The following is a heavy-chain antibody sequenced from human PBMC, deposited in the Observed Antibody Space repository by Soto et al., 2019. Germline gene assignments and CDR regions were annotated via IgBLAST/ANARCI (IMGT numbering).Heavy chain of an antibody. D-gene: IGHD3-9*01. Sequence: GGSLRLSCAASGFNFNYYPIHWVRQAPGKGLEWVALISYDGSHEYYADSVKGRFSLSRDTSKNTVYLQVTGLRVDDTAVYYCARDEVIRYFEHYYVDVWGKGTTVTVSS. CDR2: ISYDGSHE. CDR3: ARDEVIRYFEHYYVDV. CDR1: GFNFNYYP. V-gene: IGHV3-30-3*01. J-gene: IGHJ6*03.